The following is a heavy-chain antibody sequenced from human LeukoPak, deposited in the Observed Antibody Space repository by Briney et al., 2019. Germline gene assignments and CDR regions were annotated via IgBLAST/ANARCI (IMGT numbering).Heavy chain of an antibody. CDR3: TTELDVRPNHY. Sequence: SGGSLRLSCAASGLTFSNAWMSWVRQVPGKGLEWGGRIKRKSDGRTTDYAAPVKGRFTISRDDSKNTLYLQMNSLKSEDTAVYYCTTELDVRPNHYWGQGTLVTVSS. CDR1: GLTFSNAW. CDR2: IKRKSDGRTT. V-gene: IGHV3-15*01. D-gene: IGHD1-14*01. J-gene: IGHJ4*02.